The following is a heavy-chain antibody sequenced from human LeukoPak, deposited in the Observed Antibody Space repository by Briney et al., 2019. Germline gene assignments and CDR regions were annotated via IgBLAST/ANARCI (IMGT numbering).Heavy chain of an antibody. CDR2: IKQDGSEK. CDR3: ARDVAALYYYYYGMGV. Sequence: SGRSLRLSCAASGFTFSSYGMHWVRQAPGKGLEWVANIKQDGSEKYYVDSVKGRFTISRDNAKNSLYLQMNSLRAEDTAVYYCARDVAALYYYYYGMGVWGQGTTVTVSS. J-gene: IGHJ6*02. D-gene: IGHD6-19*01. V-gene: IGHV3-7*03. CDR1: GFTFSSYG.